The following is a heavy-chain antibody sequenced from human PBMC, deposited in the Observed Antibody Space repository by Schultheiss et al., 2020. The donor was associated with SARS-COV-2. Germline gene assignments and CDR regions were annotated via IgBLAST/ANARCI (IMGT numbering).Heavy chain of an antibody. CDR2: IDHSGST. Sequence: SETLSLTCTVSGGSISSYYWSWIRQPPGKGLEWIGEIDHSGSTNYNPSLKSRVTISGDTSNNQFFLRLNSVTAADTAVYYCASMTYHDSRGIDSWGQGTLVTFSS. V-gene: IGHV4-34*01. CDR3: ASMTYHDSRGIDS. CDR1: GGSISSYY. D-gene: IGHD3-22*01. J-gene: IGHJ4*02.